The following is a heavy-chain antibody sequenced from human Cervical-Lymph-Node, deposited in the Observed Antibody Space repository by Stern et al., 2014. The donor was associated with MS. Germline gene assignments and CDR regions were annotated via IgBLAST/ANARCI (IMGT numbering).Heavy chain of an antibody. CDR3: ARIFGGNFDN. J-gene: IGHJ4*02. V-gene: IGHV4-30-2*01. CDR2: IVHSGST. Sequence: QLQLQESGSGLVKPSQTLSLTCAVSGGSISSGDYSWSWIRQQPGKSLEWIGYIVHSGSTYYNPSLKSRVSISVDRSKNQFSLKLSSVTAADTAMYYCARIFGGNFDNWGQGTLVTVSS. CDR1: GGSISSGDYS. D-gene: IGHD4-23*01.